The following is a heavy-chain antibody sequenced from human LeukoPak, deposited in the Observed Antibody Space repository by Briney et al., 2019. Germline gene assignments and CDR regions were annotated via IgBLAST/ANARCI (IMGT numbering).Heavy chain of an antibody. J-gene: IGHJ4*02. CDR3: ASRPAGPDYDILTGYYGGGYFDY. CDR2: INPSGGST. CDR1: GYTFTSYY. V-gene: IGHV1-46*01. D-gene: IGHD3-9*01. Sequence: GASVKVSCKASGYTFTSYYMHWVRQAPGQGLEWMGIINPSGGSTSYAQKFQGRVTMTRDTSTSTVYMELSSLRSEDTAVYYCASRPAGPDYDILTGYYGGGYFDYWGQGTLVTVSS.